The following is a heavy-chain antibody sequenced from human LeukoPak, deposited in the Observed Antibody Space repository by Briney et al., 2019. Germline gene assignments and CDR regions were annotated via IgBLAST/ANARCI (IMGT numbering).Heavy chain of an antibody. CDR2: IYYSGST. J-gene: IGHJ6*03. D-gene: IGHD2-15*01. V-gene: IGHV4-59*01. CDR3: ARASVPVAPLYYYYYMDV. Sequence: SETLSLTCTASGGSISSYYWSWIRQPPGKGLEWIGYIYYSGSTNYNPSLKSRVTISVDTSKNQFSLKLSSVTAADTAVYYCARASVPVAPLYYYYYMDVWGKGTTVTVSS. CDR1: GGSISSYY.